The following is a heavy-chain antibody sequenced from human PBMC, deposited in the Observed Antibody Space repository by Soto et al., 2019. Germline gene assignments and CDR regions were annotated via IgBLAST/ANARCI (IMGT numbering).Heavy chain of an antibody. CDR1: GGSISSGDYY. Sequence: SETLSLTCTVSGGSISSGDYYWSWIRQPPGKGLEWIGYIYYSGSTYYNPSLKSRVTISVDTSKNQFSLKLSSVTAADTAVYYCAREPYYYGSGSWSDYYYGMDVWGQGTTVTVSS. J-gene: IGHJ6*02. CDR3: AREPYYYGSGSWSDYYYGMDV. V-gene: IGHV4-30-4*01. CDR2: IYYSGST. D-gene: IGHD3-10*01.